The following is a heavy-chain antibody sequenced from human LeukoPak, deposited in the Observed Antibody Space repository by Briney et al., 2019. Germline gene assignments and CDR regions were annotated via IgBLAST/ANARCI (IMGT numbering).Heavy chain of an antibody. V-gene: IGHV3-30*04. CDR2: ILYDGSNK. D-gene: IGHD3-10*01. CDR3: VRGVSYGSGSSPFDY. Sequence: GGSLRLSCAASGFTFNSYAMHWVRQAPGKGLEWVAVILYDGSNKYYADSVKGRFTISRDNSKNTLYLQMNSLRAEDTAVYYCVRGVSYGSGSSPFDYRGQGTLVTVSS. J-gene: IGHJ4*02. CDR1: GFTFNSYA.